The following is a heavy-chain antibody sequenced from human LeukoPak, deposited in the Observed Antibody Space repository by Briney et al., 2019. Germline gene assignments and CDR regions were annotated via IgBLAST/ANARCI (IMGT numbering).Heavy chain of an antibody. V-gene: IGHV1-18*04. CDR3: ARVVRGYSGYDDY. J-gene: IGHJ4*02. D-gene: IGHD5-12*01. CDR1: GYSENFYG. Sequence: ASVKGSCKTSGYSENFYGITWVRQVAGQGLEWMGWISAQHGQTEYAPNSQDRVTMTTDTSTSTAYMELRSLRSDDTAVYYCARVVRGYSGYDDYWGQGTLVTVSS. CDR2: ISAQHGQT.